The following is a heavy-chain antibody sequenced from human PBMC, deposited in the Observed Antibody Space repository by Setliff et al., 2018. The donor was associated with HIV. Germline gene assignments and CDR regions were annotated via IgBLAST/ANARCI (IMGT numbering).Heavy chain of an antibody. D-gene: IGHD3-16*01. V-gene: IGHV1-69*11. J-gene: IGHJ5*02. CDR1: GGTFNNYV. CDR3: ARDLDEAVKDADNYVPLDL. CDR2: TIPILDTT. Sequence: GASVKVSCKAAGGTFNNYVFSWVRKAPGRGLEWIGTTIPILDTTNYAQKFQDRVTITTDESTSTAYMELRSLTSEDTAVYYCARDLDEAVKDADNYVPLDLWGQGTLVTVSS.